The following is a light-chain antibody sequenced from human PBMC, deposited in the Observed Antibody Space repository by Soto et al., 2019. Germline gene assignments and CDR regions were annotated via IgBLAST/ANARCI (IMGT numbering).Light chain of an antibody. CDR1: QSVSSN. J-gene: IGKJ5*01. CDR2: GAS. Sequence: EIVMTQSPATLSGSPGERATLSCRASQSVSSNLAWYQQKPGQAPRLHVNGASTRATGIPARFSGSGSGTEFILTISSLQSEDFAVYYCQQYNNWPSITFGQGTRLEIK. CDR3: QQYNNWPSIT. V-gene: IGKV3-15*01.